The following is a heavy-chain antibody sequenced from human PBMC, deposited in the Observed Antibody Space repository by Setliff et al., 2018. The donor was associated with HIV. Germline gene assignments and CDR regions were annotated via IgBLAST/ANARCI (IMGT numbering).Heavy chain of an antibody. CDR3: ARDVYYYFYMDV. CDR2: IIPIFGSP. CDR1: GDTFSSYA. V-gene: IGHV1-69*06. Sequence: SVKVSCKASGDTFSSYAISWVRQAPGQGLEWMGRIIPIFGSPNYAQKFQGRVTITADKSTSTAYMELSSLRSEDTVVYYCARDVYYYFYMDVWGKGTTVTVSS. J-gene: IGHJ6*03.